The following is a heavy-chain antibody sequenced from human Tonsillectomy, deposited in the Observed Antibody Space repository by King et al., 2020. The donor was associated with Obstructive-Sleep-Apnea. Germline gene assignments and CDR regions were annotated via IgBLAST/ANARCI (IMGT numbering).Heavy chain of an antibody. D-gene: IGHD4-17*01. CDR1: GGSFGAYY. CDR2: IYYTGNT. J-gene: IGHJ4*01. V-gene: IGHV4-59*01. Sequence: QVQLQESGPRLVKPWETLSLTCTVSGGSFGAYYWSWIRQPPGGGLEWVGNIYYTGNTNYNPSLKSGITMSVDTSKKKFSLKLRSVTAADTAVYFCAGDYGDYKVDYWGQGSLVTVSS. CDR3: AGDYGDYKVDY.